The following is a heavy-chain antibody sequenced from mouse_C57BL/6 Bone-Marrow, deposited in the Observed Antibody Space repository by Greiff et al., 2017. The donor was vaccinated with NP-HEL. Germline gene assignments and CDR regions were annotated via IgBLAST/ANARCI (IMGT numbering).Heavy chain of an antibody. J-gene: IGHJ4*01. V-gene: IGHV5-17*01. D-gene: IGHD1-1*01. CDR2: ISSGSSTI. CDR3: ARLATTVVADYAMDY. CDR1: GFTFSDYG. Sequence: EVMLVESGGGLVKPGGSLKLSCAASGFTFSDYGMHWVRQAPEKGLEWVAYISSGSSTIYYADTVKGRFTISRDNAKNTLFLQMTSLRSEDTAMYYCARLATTVVADYAMDYWGQGTSVTVSS.